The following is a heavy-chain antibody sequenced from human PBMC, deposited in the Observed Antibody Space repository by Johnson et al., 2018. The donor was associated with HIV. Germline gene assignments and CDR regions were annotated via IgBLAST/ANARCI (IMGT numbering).Heavy chain of an antibody. Sequence: VESGGGVVQPGRSLRLSCVASRFTFSSYGMHWVRQAPGKGLEWVAVISYDGANKYYADSVKGRFTISRDNSKNTLNLQMNSLRPEDTAVYYCAKGMGLSIGELSDAFHFWGLGTVVTVSS. CDR2: ISYDGANK. CDR3: AKGMGLSIGELSDAFHF. V-gene: IGHV3-30*18. D-gene: IGHD3-10*01. CDR1: RFTFSSYG. J-gene: IGHJ3*01.